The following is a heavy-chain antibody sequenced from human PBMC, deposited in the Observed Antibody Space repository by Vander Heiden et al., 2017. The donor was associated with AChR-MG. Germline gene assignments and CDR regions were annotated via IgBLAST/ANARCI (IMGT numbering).Heavy chain of an antibody. CDR1: GYTFTSNE. CDR2: MNPDSGNT. V-gene: IGHV1-8*01. CDR3: ARGASP. Sequence: QVQLVQSGAEVKKPGASVKVSCKASGYTFTSNESNWVRQAPGQGLEWVGWMNPDSGNTGYAQRLQGRVSLTRDTSINTAYMELSSLRFEDTAVYFCARGASPWGQGTLVTVSS. J-gene: IGHJ5*02.